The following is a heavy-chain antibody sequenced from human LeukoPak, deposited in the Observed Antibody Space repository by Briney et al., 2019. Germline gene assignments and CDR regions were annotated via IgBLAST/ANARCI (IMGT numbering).Heavy chain of an antibody. V-gene: IGHV4-34*01. Sequence: SETLSLTCAVYGGSFSGYYWSWIRQPPRKGLEWIGEINHSGSTNYNPSLKSRVTISVDTSKNQFSLKLSSVTAADTAVYYCARNAIRITIFGVVMKPNNWFDPWGQGTLVTVSS. CDR1: GGSFSGYY. CDR2: INHSGST. D-gene: IGHD3-3*01. CDR3: ARNAIRITIFGVVMKPNNWFDP. J-gene: IGHJ5*02.